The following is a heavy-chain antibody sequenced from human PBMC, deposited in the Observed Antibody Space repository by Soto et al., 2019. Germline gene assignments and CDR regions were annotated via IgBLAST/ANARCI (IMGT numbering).Heavy chain of an antibody. CDR1: GFTFSNAW. Sequence: PGGSLRLSCAASGFTFSNAWMNWVRQDPGKGLEWVGRIKSKTDGGTTDYAAPVKGRFTISRDDSKNTLYLQMNSLKTEDTAVYYCTTGDYDFWSGTKYYYYYGMDVWGQGTTVTVSS. CDR2: IKSKTDGGTT. J-gene: IGHJ6*02. CDR3: TTGDYDFWSGTKYYYYYGMDV. V-gene: IGHV3-15*07. D-gene: IGHD3-3*01.